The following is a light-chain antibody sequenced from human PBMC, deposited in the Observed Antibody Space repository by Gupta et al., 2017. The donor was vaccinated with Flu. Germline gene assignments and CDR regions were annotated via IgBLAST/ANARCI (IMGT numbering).Light chain of an antibody. Sequence: DIQITQSPSTLSATEGDRVTITCRASHSISVWLAWYQQKPGKAPKLLIYKASSLESGVPSRFSGSGSGTEFTLTISSLQPEDFATYFCQQYKSYSGFTFGQGTKLESK. J-gene: IGKJ2*01. V-gene: IGKV1-5*03. CDR1: HSISVW. CDR2: KAS. CDR3: QQYKSYSGFT.